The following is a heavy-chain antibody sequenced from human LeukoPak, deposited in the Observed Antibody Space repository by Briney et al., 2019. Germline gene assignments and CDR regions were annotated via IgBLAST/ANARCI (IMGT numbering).Heavy chain of an antibody. D-gene: IGHD4-23*01. Sequence: GESLKISCKGSGYSFTSYWIGRVRQMPGKGLEWMGIIYPGDSDTRYSPSFQGQVTISADKSISTAYLQWSSLKASDTAMYYCASRGLRWAHAFDIWGQGTMVTVSS. V-gene: IGHV5-51*01. J-gene: IGHJ3*02. CDR3: ASRGLRWAHAFDI. CDR2: IYPGDSDT. CDR1: GYSFTSYW.